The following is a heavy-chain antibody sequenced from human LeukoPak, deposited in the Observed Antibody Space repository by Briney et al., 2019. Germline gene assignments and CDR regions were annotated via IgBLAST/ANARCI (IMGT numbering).Heavy chain of an antibody. CDR1: GFTFSTDP. CDR2: ISGSGGNT. V-gene: IGHV3-23*01. D-gene: IGHD1-26*01. Sequence: PGGSLRLSCAASGFTFSTDPMNWVRQAPGKGLEWVSGISGSGGNTCYADSVKGRFTISRDNSKNTLYLQMNSLRAEDTAVYYCASEVGATSKWGQRTLVTVSS. J-gene: IGHJ4*02. CDR3: ASEVGATSK.